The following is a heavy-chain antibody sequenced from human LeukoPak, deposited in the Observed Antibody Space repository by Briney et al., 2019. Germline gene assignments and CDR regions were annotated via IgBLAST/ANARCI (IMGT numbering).Heavy chain of an antibody. J-gene: IGHJ5*02. CDR3: ARQQQLVPNWFDP. D-gene: IGHD6-13*01. V-gene: IGHV1-18*01. CDR1: GYTFTSYG. Sequence: ASVKVSCKASGYTFTSYGISLVRQAPGQGLEWMGWISAYNGNTNYAQKLQGRVTMTTDTSTSAAYMELRSLRSDDTAVYYCARQQQLVPNWFDPWGQGTLVTVSS. CDR2: ISAYNGNT.